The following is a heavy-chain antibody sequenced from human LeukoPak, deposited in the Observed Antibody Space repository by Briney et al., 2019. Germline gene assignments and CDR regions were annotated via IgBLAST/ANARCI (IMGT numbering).Heavy chain of an antibody. Sequence: PSETLSLTCAVYGGSFSGYYWSWIRQPPGKGLEWIGEINHSGSTNHNPSLKSRVTISVDTSKNQFSLKLSSVTAADTAVYYCARAPPDTAMVVDYWGQGTLVTVSS. J-gene: IGHJ4*02. V-gene: IGHV4-34*01. CDR3: ARAPPDTAMVVDY. CDR2: INHSGST. D-gene: IGHD5-18*01. CDR1: GGSFSGYY.